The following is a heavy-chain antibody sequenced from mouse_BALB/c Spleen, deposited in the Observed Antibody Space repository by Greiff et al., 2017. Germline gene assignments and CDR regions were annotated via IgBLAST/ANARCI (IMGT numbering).Heavy chain of an antibody. CDR3: ARHTGNYYAMDY. Sequence: EVHLVESGGDLVKPGGSLKLSCAASGFTFSSYGMSWVRQTPDKRLEWVATISSGGSYTYYPDSVKGRFTISRDNAKNTLYLQMSSLKSEDTAMYYCARHTGNYYAMDYWGQGTSVTVSS. CDR1: GFTFSSYG. J-gene: IGHJ4*01. CDR2: ISSGGSYT. V-gene: IGHV5-6*01. D-gene: IGHD2-1*01.